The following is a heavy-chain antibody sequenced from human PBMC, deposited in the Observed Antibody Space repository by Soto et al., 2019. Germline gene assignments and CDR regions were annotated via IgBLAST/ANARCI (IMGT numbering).Heavy chain of an antibody. CDR2: IYYSGST. CDR1: GGSISSSSYY. V-gene: IGHV4-39*01. D-gene: IGHD3-22*01. Sequence: QLQLQESGPGLVKPSETLSLTCTVSGGSISSSSYYWGWIRQPPGKGLEWIGSIYYSGSTYYNPSLKSRVTISVDTSKNQFSLKLSSVTAADTAVYYCARRLYYDSSGFEGGGMDAWGQGTTVTVSS. CDR3: ARRLYYDSSGFEGGGMDA. J-gene: IGHJ6*02.